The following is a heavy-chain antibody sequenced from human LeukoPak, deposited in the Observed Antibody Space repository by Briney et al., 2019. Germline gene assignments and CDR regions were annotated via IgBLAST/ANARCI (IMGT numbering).Heavy chain of an antibody. D-gene: IGHD2-15*01. V-gene: IGHV4-61*01. J-gene: IGHJ4*02. CDR1: GGSISSGSYY. CDR3: ARDDCSGGSCYFDY. Sequence: SETLSLTCTVSGGSISSGSYYWSWIWQPPGKALEWLGYIYYSGSTNYNPSLKSRVTISVDTSKNQFSLKLSSVTAADTAVYYCARDDCSGGSCYFDYWGQGTLVTVSS. CDR2: IYYSGST.